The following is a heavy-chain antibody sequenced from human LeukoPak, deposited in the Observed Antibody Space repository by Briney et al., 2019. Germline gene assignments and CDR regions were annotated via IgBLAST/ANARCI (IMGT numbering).Heavy chain of an antibody. CDR1: GFTFNNYA. J-gene: IGHJ4*02. V-gene: IGHV4-34*01. CDR2: INHSGST. CDR3: ARLSGIAAV. D-gene: IGHD6-13*01. Sequence: PGGSLRLSCAASGFTFNNYAMNWVRQPPGKGLEWIGEINHSGSTNYNPSLKSRVTISVDTSKNQFSLKLSSVTAADTAVYYCARLSGIAAVWGQGTLVTVSS.